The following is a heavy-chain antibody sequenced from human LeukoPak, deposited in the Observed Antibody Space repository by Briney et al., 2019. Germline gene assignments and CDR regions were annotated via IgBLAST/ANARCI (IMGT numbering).Heavy chain of an antibody. V-gene: IGHV3-11*01. CDR1: GFTFSDYY. D-gene: IGHD3-22*01. J-gene: IGHJ5*02. CDR2: ISNTGSAM. Sequence: GGSLGPPWPPFGFTFSDYYMNWIRPAPGKGLEWVSYISNTGSAMYYADSVKGRFTISRDNAKNSLYLQMNSLRAEDTAIYYCASDSSGYFGPWGPGTLVTVSS. CDR3: ASDSSGYFGP.